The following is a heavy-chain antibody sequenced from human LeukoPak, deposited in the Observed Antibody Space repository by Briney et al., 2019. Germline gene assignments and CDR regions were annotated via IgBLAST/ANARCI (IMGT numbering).Heavy chain of an antibody. Sequence: ASVTVSCKASGYTFTSYGISWVRQAPGQGLEWMGWISAYNGNTNYAQKLQGRVTMTTDTSTSTAYMELRSLRSDDTAVYYCATVSLKYCRGGSCYHGHSYVSFDSWGQGPLVTVPS. CDR3: ATVSLKYCRGGSCYHGHSYVSFDS. D-gene: IGHD2-15*01. V-gene: IGHV1-18*01. CDR1: GYTFTSYG. J-gene: IGHJ5*01. CDR2: ISAYNGNT.